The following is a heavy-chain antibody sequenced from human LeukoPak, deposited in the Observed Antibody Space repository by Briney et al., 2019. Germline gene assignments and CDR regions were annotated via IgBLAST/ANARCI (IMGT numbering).Heavy chain of an antibody. CDR2: INPNSGGT. Sequence: ASVKVSCKASGYTFTGYYMHWVRQAPGQGLEWMGWINPNSGGTNYAQKFQGRVTMTRDTSISTAYMELSRPRSGDTAVYYCARVPGRTIAVAGTGYFDYWGQGTLVTVSS. CDR3: ARVPGRTIAVAGTGYFDY. D-gene: IGHD6-19*01. V-gene: IGHV1-2*02. CDR1: GYTFTGYY. J-gene: IGHJ4*02.